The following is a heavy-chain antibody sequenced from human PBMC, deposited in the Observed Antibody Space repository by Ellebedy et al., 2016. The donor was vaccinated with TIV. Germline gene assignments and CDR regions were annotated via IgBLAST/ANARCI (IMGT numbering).Heavy chain of an antibody. J-gene: IGHJ3*02. CDR1: GASITTTY. D-gene: IGHD3-22*01. V-gene: IGHV4-59*08. Sequence: SETLSLTCTVSGASITTTYWRVGGRGPGKGLECGGFLHSGGSTNHNPSLRSRLSMSIDTSKNQFSLRLSSVTAADTAVYFCARHFDHDSTPDAFDIWGQGTMVTVSA. CDR2: LHSGGST. CDR3: ARHFDHDSTPDAFDI.